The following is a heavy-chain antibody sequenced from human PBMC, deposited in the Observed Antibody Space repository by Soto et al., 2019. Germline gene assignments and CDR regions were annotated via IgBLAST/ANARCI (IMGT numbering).Heavy chain of an antibody. D-gene: IGHD2-8*01. J-gene: IGHJ6*02. CDR1: EFTFSNYA. V-gene: IGHV3-30*18. Sequence: QVQLVESGGGVVQPGESLRLSFAASEFTFSNYAMHWVRQAPGKGLEWVAVVSNDGSNKYYADSVKGRFTISRDNSKNTLNLQMNSLRAEDTAVYYCAKDQSTNSRSYHALDVWGQGTTVTVSS. CDR3: AKDQSTNSRSYHALDV. CDR2: VSNDGSNK.